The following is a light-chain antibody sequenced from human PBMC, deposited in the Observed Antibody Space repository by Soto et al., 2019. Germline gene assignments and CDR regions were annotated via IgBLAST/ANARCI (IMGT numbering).Light chain of an antibody. CDR1: QSVSSSY. Sequence: EIVLTHSPGTLSLSPWEIATLSCRASQSVSSSYLAWYQQKPVQAPRLLIYGASSRATGIPDRFSGSQSGTEFTHTISSLLSEDFAVYSCQQYNNWPLTFGGGTKVDIK. CDR2: GAS. J-gene: IGKJ4*01. V-gene: IGKV3-20*01. CDR3: QQYNNWPLT.